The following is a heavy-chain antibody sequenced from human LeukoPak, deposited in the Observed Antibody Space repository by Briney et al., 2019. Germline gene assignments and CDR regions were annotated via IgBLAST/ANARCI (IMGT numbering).Heavy chain of an antibody. V-gene: IGHV3-30*18. Sequence: PGTSLRLSCVTSGFTFTCCGMHWVRQASGKGLEWVAAISSSDGNSKYYADSVKGRFTISRDNSKNTVYLQMNSLRADDTAVCYCAKWSGNRPLYYFDYWGQGTLVTVSS. CDR3: AKWSGNRPLYYFDY. J-gene: IGHJ4*02. CDR1: GFTFTCCG. D-gene: IGHD3-3*01. CDR2: ISSSDGNSK.